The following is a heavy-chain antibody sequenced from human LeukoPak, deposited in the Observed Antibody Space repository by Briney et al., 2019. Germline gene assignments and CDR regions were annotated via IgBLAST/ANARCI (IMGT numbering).Heavy chain of an antibody. CDR1: GYTFTSYG. CDR2: ISAYNGNT. J-gene: IGHJ4*02. Sequence: ASVKVSCKASGYTFTSYGISWVRQAPGQGLEWMGWISAYNGNTNYAQKLQGRVTMTTDTSTSTAYKELRSLRSDDTAVYYCARAQEKYGSGSPLSYWGQGTLVTVSS. D-gene: IGHD3-10*01. CDR3: ARAQEKYGSGSPLSY. V-gene: IGHV1-18*01.